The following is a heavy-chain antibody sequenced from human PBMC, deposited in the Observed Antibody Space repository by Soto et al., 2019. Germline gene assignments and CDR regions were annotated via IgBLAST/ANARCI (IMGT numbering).Heavy chain of an antibody. D-gene: IGHD6-6*01. J-gene: IGHJ6*04. Sequence: PSETLSLTCTVSGGSISSYYWSWIRQPPGKGLEWIGYIYYSGSTNYNPSLKSRVTISVDTSKNQFSLKLSSVTAADTAVYYCARGRGALRAARFGDVWGKGTTVTVSS. CDR2: IYYSGST. CDR1: GGSISSYY. CDR3: ARGRGALRAARFGDV. V-gene: IGHV4-59*01.